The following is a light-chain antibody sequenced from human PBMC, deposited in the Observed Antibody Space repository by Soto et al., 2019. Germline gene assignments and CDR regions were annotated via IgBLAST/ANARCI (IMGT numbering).Light chain of an antibody. CDR3: QQRSNWWT. CDR2: DAS. V-gene: IGKV3-11*01. CDR1: QSVSSY. J-gene: IGKJ1*01. Sequence: IVLTQSPATLSLSPGDRATLCCRASQSVSSYLAWYQQKPGQAPRLLIYDASNRATGIPARFSGSGSGTDFTLTISSLEPEDFAVYYCQQRSNWWTFGQGTKVDIK.